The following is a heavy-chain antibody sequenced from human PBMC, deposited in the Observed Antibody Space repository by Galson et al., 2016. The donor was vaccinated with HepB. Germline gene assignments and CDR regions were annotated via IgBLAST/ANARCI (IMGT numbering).Heavy chain of an antibody. CDR2: INPNSGGT. Sequence: SVKVSCKASLYTFTAYYIHWVRQAPGQGLEWMGWINPNSGGTSYAQNFQGRVSMTRDTSISTAYMELSRLRSDDTAMYYCARVFPRQWLEGQGYWGQGPLVTVSS. CDR1: LYTFTAYY. D-gene: IGHD6-19*01. V-gene: IGHV1-2*02. J-gene: IGHJ4*02. CDR3: ARVFPRQWLEGQGY.